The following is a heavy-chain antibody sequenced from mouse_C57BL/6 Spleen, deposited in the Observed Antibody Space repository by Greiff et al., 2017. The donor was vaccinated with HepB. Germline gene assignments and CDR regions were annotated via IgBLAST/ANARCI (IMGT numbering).Heavy chain of an antibody. J-gene: IGHJ4*01. CDR3: ARENYRFYWADY. V-gene: IGHV3-6*01. Sequence: EVKLQESGPGLVKPSQSLSLTCSVTGYSITSGYYWNWIRQFPGNKLEWMGYISYDGSNNYNPSLKNRISITRDTSKNQFFLKLNSVTTEDTATYYCARENYRFYWADYWGQGTSVTVSS. D-gene: IGHD2-14*01. CDR2: ISYDGSN. CDR1: GYSITSGYY.